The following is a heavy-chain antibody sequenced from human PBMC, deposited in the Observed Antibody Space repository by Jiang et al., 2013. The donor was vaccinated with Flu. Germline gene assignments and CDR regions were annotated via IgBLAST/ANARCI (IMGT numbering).Heavy chain of an antibody. CDR2: ISANTVNT. V-gene: IGHV1-18*01. D-gene: IGHD1-14*01. J-gene: IGHJ4*02. Sequence: GAEVKKPGASVKVSCKASGYTFSNYGISWVRQAPGQGLEWIGWISANTVNTVYAQKLQGRVTVTTDTSTTTGYMGLRSLRSDDTAVYYCSRGEPGDYWGQGTLLTVSS. CDR3: SRGEPGDY. CDR1: GYTFSNYG.